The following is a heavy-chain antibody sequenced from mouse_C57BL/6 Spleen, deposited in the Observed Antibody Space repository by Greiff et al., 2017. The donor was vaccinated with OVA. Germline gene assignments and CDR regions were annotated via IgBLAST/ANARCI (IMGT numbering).Heavy chain of an antibody. Sequence: VQRVESGAELVKPGASVKISCKASGYAFSSYWMNWVKQRPGKGLEWIGQIYPGDGDTNYNGKFKGKATLTADKSSSTAYMQLSSLTSEDSAVYFCARALQLRLGGFAYWGQGTLVTVSA. J-gene: IGHJ3*01. CDR3: ARALQLRLGGFAY. D-gene: IGHD3-2*02. CDR1: GYAFSSYW. CDR2: IYPGDGDT. V-gene: IGHV1-80*01.